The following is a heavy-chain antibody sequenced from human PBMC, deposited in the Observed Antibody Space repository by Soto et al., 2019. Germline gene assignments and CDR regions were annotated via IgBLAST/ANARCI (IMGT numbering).Heavy chain of an antibody. Sequence: EVQLAESGGGLAPPGGYLRLSCAASGFTLSGCAMDWVRQAPVKGLEYVSGISGNGVGTYYANSVQGRFAISRDNAKNTVYLQMVSLRPEDRAVYYCSRRARRDFYYMDVWCKGTTVTGSS. V-gene: IGHV3-64*01. CDR3: SRRARRDFYYMDV. J-gene: IGHJ6*03. CDR1: GFTLSGCA. D-gene: IGHD6-6*01. CDR2: ISGNGVGT.